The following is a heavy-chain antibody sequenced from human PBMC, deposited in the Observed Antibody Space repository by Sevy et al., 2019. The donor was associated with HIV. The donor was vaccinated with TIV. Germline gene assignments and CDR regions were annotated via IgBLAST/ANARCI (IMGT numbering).Heavy chain of an antibody. V-gene: IGHV4-39*01. Sequence: SEILSLTCTVSGGSISSSSYYWGWIRQPPGKGLEWIGSIYYSGSTYYNPSLKSRVTISVDTSKNQFSLKLSSVTAADTAVYYCARHGDYGGNLDFDYWGQGTLVTVSS. D-gene: IGHD4-17*01. CDR2: IYYSGST. CDR3: ARHGDYGGNLDFDY. J-gene: IGHJ4*02. CDR1: GGSISSSSYY.